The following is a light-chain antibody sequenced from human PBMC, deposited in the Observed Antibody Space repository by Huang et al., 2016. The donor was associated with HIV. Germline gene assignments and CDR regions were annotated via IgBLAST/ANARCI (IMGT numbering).Light chain of an antibody. V-gene: IGKV3D-15*01. CDR1: QNIDNN. J-gene: IGKJ3*01. Sequence: IVMTQSPVTLSVSPGERATLSCRATQNIDNNLAWYQQKPGQAPRLLIDGAYNRATGIPARYSGSGAGTEFSLTIISLQSEDFALYCCLQYNNWPLGFAFGPGTKVDIK. CDR2: GAY. CDR3: LQYNNWPLGFA.